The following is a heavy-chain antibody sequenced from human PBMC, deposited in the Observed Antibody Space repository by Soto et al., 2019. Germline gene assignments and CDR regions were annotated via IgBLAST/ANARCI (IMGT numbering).Heavy chain of an antibody. Sequence: EVQLVESGGGLVRPGGSLRLSCAASGLAFRSFLMSWVRQAPGGGLEGVANINQDGRDTYFSDSVRDRFTISRDNAANSLFLHMNSLGAEDTAVYYCATYHDDEWESYRHRYWGQGTLVTVSS. D-gene: IGHD3-16*02. CDR3: ATYHDDEWESYRHRY. J-gene: IGHJ4*02. CDR1: GLAFRSFL. CDR2: INQDGRDT. V-gene: IGHV3-7*01.